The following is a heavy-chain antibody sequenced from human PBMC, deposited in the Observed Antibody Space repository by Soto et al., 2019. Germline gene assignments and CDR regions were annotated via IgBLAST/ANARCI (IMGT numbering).Heavy chain of an antibody. J-gene: IGHJ6*02. V-gene: IGHV4-30-2*01. Sequence: SETLSLTCAVSGGSISSGGYSWSWIRQPPGKGLEWIGYIYHSGSTYYNPSLKSRVTISVDRSKNQFSLKLSSVTAADTAVYYCARRGIVVVPAAIPYYYYGMDVWGQGTTVTVSS. CDR3: ARRGIVVVPAAIPYYYYGMDV. D-gene: IGHD2-2*01. CDR1: GGSISSGGYS. CDR2: IYHSGST.